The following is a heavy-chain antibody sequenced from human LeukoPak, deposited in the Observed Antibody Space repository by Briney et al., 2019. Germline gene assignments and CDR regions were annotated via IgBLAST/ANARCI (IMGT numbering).Heavy chain of an antibody. CDR3: ARVGSGSYSPPAYYYGMDV. CDR2: IIPIFGTA. Sequence: SVKVSCKASGGTFSSYAISWVRQAPGQGLEWMGGIIPIFGTANYAQKFQGRATITADESTSTAYMELSSLRSEDTAVYYCARVGSGSYSPPAYYYGMDVWGQGTTVTVSS. CDR1: GGTFSSYA. D-gene: IGHD1-26*01. J-gene: IGHJ6*02. V-gene: IGHV1-69*13.